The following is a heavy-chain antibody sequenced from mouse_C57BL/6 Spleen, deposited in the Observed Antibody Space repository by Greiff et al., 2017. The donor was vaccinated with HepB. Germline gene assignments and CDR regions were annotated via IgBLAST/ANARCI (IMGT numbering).Heavy chain of an antibody. CDR3: ARGPNYYGSSLFAY. Sequence: EVKLVESGPELVKPGASVKIPCKASGYTFTDYNMDWVKQSHGKSLEWIGDINPNNGGTIYNHKFKGKATLTVDKSSSTAYMKLSSLTSEDTAVYYCARGPNYYGSSLFAYWGQGTLVTVSA. D-gene: IGHD1-1*01. V-gene: IGHV1-18*01. CDR2: INPNNGGT. J-gene: IGHJ3*01. CDR1: GYTFTDYN.